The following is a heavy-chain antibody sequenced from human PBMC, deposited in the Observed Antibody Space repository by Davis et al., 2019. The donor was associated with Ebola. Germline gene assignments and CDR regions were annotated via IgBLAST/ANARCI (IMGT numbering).Heavy chain of an antibody. V-gene: IGHV1-2*06. CDR2: INPNSGGT. CDR1: GFTFSSYG. CDR3: ARLGRATATVTTLGFDY. J-gene: IGHJ4*02. D-gene: IGHD4-17*01. Sequence: ASVKVSCKTSGFTFSSYGISFVRQAPGQGLEWMGRINPNSGGTNYAQKFQGRVTMTRDTSISTAYMELSRLRSDDTAVYYCARLGRATATVTTLGFDYWGQGTLVTVSS.